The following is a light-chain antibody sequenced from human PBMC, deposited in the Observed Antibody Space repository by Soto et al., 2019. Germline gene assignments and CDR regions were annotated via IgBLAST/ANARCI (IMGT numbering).Light chain of an antibody. CDR1: QSVSSNS. CDR3: QPCDTSRTCT. Sequence: EILLTQSPGTLSLSPGESATLSCRASQSVSSNSLAWYQQKPGQAPTLLIYGASSRAAVIPDRFRASGSGTDFTLNISRLEPDYFTVYYCQPCDTSRTCTFGQGTKV. J-gene: IGKJ1*01. V-gene: IGKV3-20*01. CDR2: GAS.